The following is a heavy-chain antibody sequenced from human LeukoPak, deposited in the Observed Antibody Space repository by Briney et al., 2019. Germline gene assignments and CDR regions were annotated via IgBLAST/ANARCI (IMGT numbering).Heavy chain of an antibody. CDR3: AKDTVGYCSSTSCSGFDC. D-gene: IGHD2-2*01. V-gene: IGHV3-30*02. J-gene: IGHJ4*02. CDR1: GFTFSSYG. CDR2: IRYDGSNK. Sequence: PGGSLRLSCAASGFTFSSYGMHWVRQAPGKGLEWVAFIRYDGSNKYYADSVKGRLTISRDNSKNTLYLQMNSLRAEDTAVYYCAKDTVGYCSSTSCSGFDCWGQGTLVTVSS.